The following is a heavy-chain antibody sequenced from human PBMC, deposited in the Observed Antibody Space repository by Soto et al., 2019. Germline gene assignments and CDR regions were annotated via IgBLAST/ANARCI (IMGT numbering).Heavy chain of an antibody. D-gene: IGHD5-12*01. J-gene: IGHJ6*02. CDR3: ARDRGYSGYDSPRFYYCMDV. CDR1: GFTFSSYG. Sequence: QVQLVESGGGVVQPGRSLRLSCAASGFTFSSYGMHWVRQAPGKGLEWVAVIWYDGSNKWYADSVKGRFTISRDNSKNTLYLQMNSLRAEDTAVYSCARDRGYSGYDSPRFYYCMDVWGQGTTVTVSS. V-gene: IGHV3-33*01. CDR2: IWYDGSNK.